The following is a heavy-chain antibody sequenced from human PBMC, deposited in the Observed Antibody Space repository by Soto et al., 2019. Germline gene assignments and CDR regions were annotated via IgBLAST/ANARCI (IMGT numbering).Heavy chain of an antibody. D-gene: IGHD3-10*01. CDR1: GYTFTTYA. J-gene: IGHJ4*02. Sequence: ASVKVSCKASGYTFTTYAIHWVRQAPGQRLEWMGWINAGNGNTKYSQKFQDRVTITRDTSASTAYMELSSLRSDDTAVYYCARVTLVLRGVPAYWCEGTLLTVFS. V-gene: IGHV1-3*01. CDR2: INAGNGNT. CDR3: ARVTLVLRGVPAY.